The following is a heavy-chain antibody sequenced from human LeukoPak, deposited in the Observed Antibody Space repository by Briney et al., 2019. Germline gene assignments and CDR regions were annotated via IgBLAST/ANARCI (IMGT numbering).Heavy chain of an antibody. D-gene: IGHD3-10*01. V-gene: IGHV4-30-4*01. Sequence: PSETLSLTCIVSGGPISSGDYSWSWIRQLPGKGLECIGSIYYSGSAYYNPSLESRVTISLDTSKKQFSLRLSSVTAADTAVYYCARAVVRGVVKNYFDYWGQGTLVTVSS. CDR2: IYYSGSA. CDR3: ARAVVRGVVKNYFDY. CDR1: GGPISSGDYS. J-gene: IGHJ4*02.